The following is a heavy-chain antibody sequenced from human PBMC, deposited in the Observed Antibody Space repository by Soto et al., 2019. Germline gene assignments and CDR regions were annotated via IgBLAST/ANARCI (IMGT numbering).Heavy chain of an antibody. V-gene: IGHV1-69*13. CDR3: ARSYYYDSSGYPRFDP. CDR1: GGTFSSYA. Sequence: AASVKVSCKASGGTFSSYAISWVRQAPGQGLEWMGGIIPIFGTANYAQKFQGRVTITADESTSTAYMELSSLRSEDTAVYYCARSYYYDSSGYPRFDPWGQGTLVTVSS. D-gene: IGHD3-22*01. J-gene: IGHJ5*02. CDR2: IIPIFGTA.